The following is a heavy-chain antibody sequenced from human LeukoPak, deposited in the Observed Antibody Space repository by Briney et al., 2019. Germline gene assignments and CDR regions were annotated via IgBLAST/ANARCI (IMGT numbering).Heavy chain of an antibody. Sequence: SETLSLTCTVSGGSISSGDYYWRWIRQPPGTGLEWIGYIYYSGSTYYNPSLKSRVTISVDTSKNQFSLKLSSVTAADTAVYYCARGGAVLRFLEWSLEHFDYWGQGTLVTVSS. CDR3: ARGGAVLRFLEWSLEHFDY. CDR2: IYYSGST. CDR1: GGSISSGDYY. V-gene: IGHV4-30-4*08. J-gene: IGHJ4*02. D-gene: IGHD3-3*01.